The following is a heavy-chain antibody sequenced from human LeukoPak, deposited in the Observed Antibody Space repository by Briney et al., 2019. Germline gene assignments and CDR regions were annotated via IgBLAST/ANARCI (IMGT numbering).Heavy chain of an antibody. D-gene: IGHD6-19*01. J-gene: IGHJ5*02. V-gene: IGHV4-59*08. Sequence: SETLSLTCTVSGGSISSYYWSWIRQPPGKGLEWIGYIYYSGSTNYNPSLKSRVTISVDTSKNQFSLKLSSVTAADTAVYYCARHHSVAVAGITRFDPWGQGTLVTVSS. CDR2: IYYSGST. CDR3: ARHHSVAVAGITRFDP. CDR1: GGSISSYY.